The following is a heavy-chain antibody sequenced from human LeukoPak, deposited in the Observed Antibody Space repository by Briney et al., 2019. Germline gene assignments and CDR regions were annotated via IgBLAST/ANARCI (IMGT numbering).Heavy chain of an antibody. D-gene: IGHD2-15*01. Sequence: GGSLRLSCGASGFTFRSYSMSWVRQAPGKGLEWISYISTGGSTMYYADSVKGRFTIARYDAQNSLSLQMNSLRADDTAVYYCIKEAGYCSGGGCYRWFDSWGQGTLVTVSS. V-gene: IGHV3-48*01. J-gene: IGHJ5*01. CDR2: ISTGGSTM. CDR3: IKEAGYCSGGGCYRWFDS. CDR1: GFTFRSYS.